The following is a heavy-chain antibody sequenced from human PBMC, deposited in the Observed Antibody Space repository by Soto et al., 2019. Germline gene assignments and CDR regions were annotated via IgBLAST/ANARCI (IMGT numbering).Heavy chain of an antibody. Sequence: LSLTCAVSGGSISSGGYSWSWIRQPPGKGLEWIGYIYHSGSTYYNPSLKSRVTISVDRSKNQFSLKLSSVTAADTAVYYCASYNWNANWFDPWGQGTLVTVSS. CDR2: IYHSGST. J-gene: IGHJ5*02. CDR3: ASYNWNANWFDP. D-gene: IGHD1-20*01. V-gene: IGHV4-30-2*01. CDR1: GGSISSGGYS.